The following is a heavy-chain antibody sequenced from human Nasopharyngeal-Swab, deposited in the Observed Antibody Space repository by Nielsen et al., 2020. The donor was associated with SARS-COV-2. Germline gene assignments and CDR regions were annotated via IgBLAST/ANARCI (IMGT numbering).Heavy chain of an antibody. Sequence: SETLSLTCTASGGSISSGSYYWSWIRQPAGKGLEWIGRTYTSGSTNYNPSLKSRVTISVDTSKNQFSLKLSSVTAADTAVYYCARGGDFWGYYYGMDVWGQGTTVTVSS. CDR3: ARGGDFWGYYYGMDV. J-gene: IGHJ6*02. D-gene: IGHD3-3*01. CDR1: GGSISSGSYY. V-gene: IGHV4-61*02. CDR2: TYTSGST.